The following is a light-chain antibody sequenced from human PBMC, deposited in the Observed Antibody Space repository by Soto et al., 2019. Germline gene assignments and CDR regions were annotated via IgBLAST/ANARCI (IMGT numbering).Light chain of an antibody. CDR2: DVT. CDR3: SSYTDSVTLVV. CDR1: SSDVGGYTY. Sequence: QSVLTQPASVSGSPGQSITISCTGTSSDVGGYTYVSWYQQHPGKAPKLMIYDVTNRPSGVSSRFSGSKSGNTASLTISGLQAEDEADYYCSSYTDSVTLVVFGGGTKVTVL. J-gene: IGLJ2*01. V-gene: IGLV2-14*01.